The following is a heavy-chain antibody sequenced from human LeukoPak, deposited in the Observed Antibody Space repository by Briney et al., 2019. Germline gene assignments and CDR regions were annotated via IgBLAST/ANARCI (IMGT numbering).Heavy chain of an antibody. CDR1: GFSFSSYS. CDR3: ARDPRYGSGSYYMNFQH. V-gene: IGHV3-48*02. CDR2: ISGGGSTI. J-gene: IGHJ1*01. D-gene: IGHD3-10*01. Sequence: GGSLRLSCAASGFSFSSYSMKWVRQAPGKGLEWVSYISGGGSTIYYADSVQGRFTISRDNAKNSLYLQMNSLRDEDTAVYYCARDPRYGSGSYYMNFQHWGQGTLVTVSS.